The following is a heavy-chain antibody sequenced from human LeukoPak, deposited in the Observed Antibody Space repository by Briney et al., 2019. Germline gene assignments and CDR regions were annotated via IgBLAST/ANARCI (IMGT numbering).Heavy chain of an antibody. D-gene: IGHD3-10*01. V-gene: IGHV6-1*01. CDR1: GDSVSSNSAA. CDR2: TYYRSKWYN. Sequence: SQTFSLTCAISGDSVSSNSAAWNWIRQSPSRGLEWLGRTYYRSKWYNDYAVSVKSRITINPDTSKNQFSLQLNSVTPEDTAVYYCARDYYGSGSYYWGGGNNWFDPWGQGTLVTVSS. CDR3: ARDYYGSGSYYWGGGNNWFDP. J-gene: IGHJ5*02.